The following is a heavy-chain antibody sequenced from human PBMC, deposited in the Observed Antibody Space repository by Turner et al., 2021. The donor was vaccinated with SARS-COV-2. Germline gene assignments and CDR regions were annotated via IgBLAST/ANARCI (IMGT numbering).Heavy chain of an antibody. CDR3: ATGTPLGYQNWFDP. CDR1: GYTLIELS. J-gene: IGHJ5*02. CDR2: FDPEDGET. D-gene: IGHD2-2*01. V-gene: IGHV1-24*01. Sequence: QVQLVQSGAEVKKPGASVKVSCKVSGYTLIELSMHWVRQAPGKGLEWMGGFDPEDGETSYEQKFQGRVTMTEDTSTDTAYMELSSLRSEDTAVYYCATGTPLGYQNWFDPWGQGTLVTVSS.